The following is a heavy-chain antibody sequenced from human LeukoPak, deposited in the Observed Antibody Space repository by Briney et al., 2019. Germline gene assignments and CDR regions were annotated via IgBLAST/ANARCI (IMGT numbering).Heavy chain of an antibody. CDR2: IYYSEST. CDR3: ARAGDFRSGYYNR. Sequence: PSETLSLTGTVSGGSISSGGYYWSWIRQHPGKGLEWIGYIYYSESTYYNPSLKSRVTISVDTSKNQFSLRLSSVTAADTAVYYCARAGDFRSGYYNRWGQGTLVTVSS. V-gene: IGHV4-31*03. D-gene: IGHD3-3*01. CDR1: GGSISSGGYY. J-gene: IGHJ4*02.